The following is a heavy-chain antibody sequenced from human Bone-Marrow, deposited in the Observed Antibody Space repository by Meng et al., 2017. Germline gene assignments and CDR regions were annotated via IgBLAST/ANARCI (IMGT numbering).Heavy chain of an antibody. D-gene: IGHD6-13*01. CDR1: RRLQQNA. J-gene: IGHJ4*02. V-gene: IGHV1-69*01. Sequence: QVDLEECVEGGVELVVPGEGLLRRVGRRLQQNAIIWVRQDPGQRIEWLGGIIPIFGTASNAHKFPLRVTITADEYTSKVYMALSIMRSDDTDVYYCARDEDISAAGKLFGDYWGQGTLVTVSS. CDR3: ARDEDISAAGKLFGDY. CDR2: IIPIFGTA.